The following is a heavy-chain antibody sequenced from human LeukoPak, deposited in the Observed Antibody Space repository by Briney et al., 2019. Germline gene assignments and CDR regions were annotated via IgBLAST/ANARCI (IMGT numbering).Heavy chain of an antibody. CDR3: ARGAGPEMATISETFDY. Sequence: SVKVSCKASGGTFSSYAISWVRQAPGQGLEWMGGIIPIFGTANYAQKFQGRVTITTDESTSTAYMELSSLRSEDTAVYYCARGAGPEMATISETFDYWGQGTLVTVSS. V-gene: IGHV1-69*05. CDR2: IIPIFGTA. D-gene: IGHD5-24*01. CDR1: GGTFSSYA. J-gene: IGHJ4*02.